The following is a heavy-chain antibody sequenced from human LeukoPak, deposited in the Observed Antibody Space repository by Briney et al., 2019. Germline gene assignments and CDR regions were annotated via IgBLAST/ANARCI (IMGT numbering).Heavy chain of an antibody. CDR2: ISYDGSNK. CDR1: GFTSSSYA. J-gene: IGHJ3*02. D-gene: IGHD4-17*01. V-gene: IGHV3-30-3*01. Sequence: GGSLRLSCAASGFTSSSYAMHWVRQAPGKGLEWVAVISYDGSNKYYADSVKGRFTISRDNSKNTLYLQMNSLRAEDTAVYYCARPYGDHEAFDIWGQGTMVTVSS. CDR3: ARPYGDHEAFDI.